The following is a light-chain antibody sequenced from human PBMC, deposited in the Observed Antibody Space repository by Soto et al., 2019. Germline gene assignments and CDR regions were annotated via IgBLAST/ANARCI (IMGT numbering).Light chain of an antibody. V-gene: IGKV1-27*01. CDR3: QKYDRAPWT. J-gene: IGKJ1*01. CDR1: QDISHY. Sequence: DIQLTQSPSSLSASVGDRVTITCRASQDISHYLAWYQQRPGKVPRLLIYAASTLKIGVPTRFSGSGSGTDFTLTISGLQPTDVATYYCQKYDRAPWTFGQGTKVDIK. CDR2: AAS.